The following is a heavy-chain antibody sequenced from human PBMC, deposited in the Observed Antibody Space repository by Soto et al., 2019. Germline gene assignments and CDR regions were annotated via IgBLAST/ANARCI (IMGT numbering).Heavy chain of an antibody. CDR3: ARVKEGDVSYYFDY. V-gene: IGHV3-23*01. D-gene: IGHD1-26*01. CDR1: GFTFSSYA. CDR2: ISGSGGST. Sequence: PGGSLRLSCSASGFTFSSYAMSWVRQAPGKGMEWVSAISGSGGSTYYADSVKGRFTISRDNSKNTLYLQMNSLRSEDTAVYYCARVKEGDVSYYFDYCGQGTLVTVSS. J-gene: IGHJ4*02.